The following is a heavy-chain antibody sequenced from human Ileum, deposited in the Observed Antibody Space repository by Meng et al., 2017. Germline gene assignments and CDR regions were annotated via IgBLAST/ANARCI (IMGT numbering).Heavy chain of an antibody. Sequence: GGSLRLSCAASGFTFSSYAMHWVRQAPGKGLEWVAVISYDGSNKYYADSVKGRFTISRDNSKNTLYLQMNSLRAEDTAVYYCATYDFWSGYTINWFDPWGQGTLVTVSS. J-gene: IGHJ5*02. CDR2: ISYDGSNK. V-gene: IGHV3-30*01. CDR1: GFTFSSYA. D-gene: IGHD3-3*01. CDR3: ATYDFWSGYTINWFDP.